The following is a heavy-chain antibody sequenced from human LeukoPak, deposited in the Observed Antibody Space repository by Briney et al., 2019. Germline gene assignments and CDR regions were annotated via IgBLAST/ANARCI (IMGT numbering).Heavy chain of an antibody. CDR1: GYTLTELS. D-gene: IGHD3-16*01. Sequence: GASVKVSCKVSGYTLTELSMHWVRQAPGKGLEWMGGFDPEDGETIYAQKFQGRVTMTEDTSTDTAYMELSSLRSEDTAVYYCAIAMITFGGVTSPRRYYYYGMDVWGQGTTVTVSS. J-gene: IGHJ6*02. CDR2: FDPEDGET. V-gene: IGHV1-24*01. CDR3: AIAMITFGGVTSPRRYYYYGMDV.